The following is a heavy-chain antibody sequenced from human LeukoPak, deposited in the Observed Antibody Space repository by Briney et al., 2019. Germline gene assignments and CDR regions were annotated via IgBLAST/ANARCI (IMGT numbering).Heavy chain of an antibody. V-gene: IGHV1-69*13. Sequence: ASVKVSCKASRGTFSNYAISWVRQAPGQGLEWMGQIIPKFAIAHYAQKFQGRVTITVDESTSTAYLELSSLRSEDTAVYYCARDRPGRYCSNTSCYTASPFDPWGQGTLVIVSS. CDR2: IIPKFAIA. J-gene: IGHJ5*02. CDR1: RGTFSNYA. CDR3: ARDRPGRYCSNTSCYTASPFDP. D-gene: IGHD2-2*02.